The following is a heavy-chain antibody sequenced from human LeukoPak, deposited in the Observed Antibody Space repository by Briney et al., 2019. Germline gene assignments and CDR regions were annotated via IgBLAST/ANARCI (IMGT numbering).Heavy chain of an antibody. CDR2: ISSSSSYI. D-gene: IGHD5-12*01. CDR3: ARDRSGFYSVDH. J-gene: IGHJ4*02. V-gene: IGHV3-21*01. Sequence: GGSLRLSCAASGFTFSSYSMNWVRQAPGKGLEWVSSISSSSSYIYYADSVKGRFTISRDNAKNSLYLQMNSLRAEDTAVYYCARDRSGFYSVDHWGQGTLVIVSS. CDR1: GFTFSSYS.